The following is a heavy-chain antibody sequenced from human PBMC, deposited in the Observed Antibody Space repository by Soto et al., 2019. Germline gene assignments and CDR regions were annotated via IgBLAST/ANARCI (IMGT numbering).Heavy chain of an antibody. Sequence: QVQLVESGGGVVQPGRSLRLSCAASGFIFSTYGMHWVRQAPGKGLEWLSVITYDGNNKYYADSVKGRFTISRDNSKNTLWLQMDSLRTEDTAVYYCAKDLILTTITTVGDGGQGTLVTVSS. V-gene: IGHV3-30*18. CDR2: ITYDGNNK. CDR3: AKDLILTTITTVGD. J-gene: IGHJ4*02. CDR1: GFIFSTYG. D-gene: IGHD4-17*01.